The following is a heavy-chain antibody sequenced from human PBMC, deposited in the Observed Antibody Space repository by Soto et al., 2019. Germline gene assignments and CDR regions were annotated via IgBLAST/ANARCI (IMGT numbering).Heavy chain of an antibody. V-gene: IGHV3-23*01. D-gene: IGHD2-8*02. CDR2: ILVGGST. CDR1: GFICSSYD. CDR3: AKATATGGGAFDI. Sequence: EVQMLESGGGLVQPGGSLRLSCAAAGFICSSYDMSWVRQAPGEGLEWVSTILVGGSTHYEDSVKGRFTISRDTSKNTVYLQMTSLTAGDTAMYYCAKATATGGGAFDICGQGTMVTVSS. J-gene: IGHJ3*02.